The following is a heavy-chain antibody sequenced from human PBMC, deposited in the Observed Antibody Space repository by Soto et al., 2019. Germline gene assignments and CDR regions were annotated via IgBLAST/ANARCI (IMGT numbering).Heavy chain of an antibody. Sequence: SETLSLTCTVSGGSISSSSYYWGWIRQPPGKGLEWIGSIYYSGSTYYNPSLESRVTISVDTSKNQFSLKLSSVIAADTAVYYCARGYGSGGSCYKNNWFDPWGQGTLVTVSS. CDR2: IYYSGST. J-gene: IGHJ5*02. CDR1: GGSISSSSYY. V-gene: IGHV4-39*01. CDR3: ARGYGSGGSCYKNNWFDP. D-gene: IGHD2-15*01.